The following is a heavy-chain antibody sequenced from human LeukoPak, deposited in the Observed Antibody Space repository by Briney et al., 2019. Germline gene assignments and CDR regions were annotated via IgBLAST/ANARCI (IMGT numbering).Heavy chain of an antibody. J-gene: IGHJ4*02. CDR3: ARGLRIVVVPAAMEY. V-gene: IGHV3-21*01. Sequence: PGGSLRLSCAASGFTFSSYSMNWVRQAPGKGLEWVSSISSSSSYIYYADSVKGRFTISRDNAKNSLYLQMNSLRAEDTAVYYCARGLRIVVVPAAMEYWGQGTLVTVSS. D-gene: IGHD2-2*01. CDR2: ISSSSSYI. CDR1: GFTFSSYS.